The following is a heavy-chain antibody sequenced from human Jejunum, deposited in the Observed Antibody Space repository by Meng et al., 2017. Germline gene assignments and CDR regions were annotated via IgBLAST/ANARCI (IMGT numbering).Heavy chain of an antibody. CDR3: VRDDWGPGDY. CDR2: IAKDGGEK. V-gene: IGHV3-7*01. J-gene: IGHJ4*02. D-gene: IGHD3-9*01. Sequence: GESLKISCAASGFTFSSHWTSWVRQLPGKGLEWVANIAKDGGEKYYVDSVKGRFTISRDNAKNTLYLQINSLRAEDTAVYYCVRDDWGPGDYWGQGTLVTVSS. CDR1: GFTFSSHW.